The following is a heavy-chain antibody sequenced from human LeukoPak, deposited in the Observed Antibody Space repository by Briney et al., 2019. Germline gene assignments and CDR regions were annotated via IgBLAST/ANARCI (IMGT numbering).Heavy chain of an antibody. CDR2: ISYDGSNK. CDR3: ARGAIFGVVITRSAFDI. CDR1: GFTFSSYA. D-gene: IGHD3-3*01. V-gene: IGHV3-30*04. J-gene: IGHJ3*02. Sequence: GGSLRLSCAASGFTFSSYAMHWVRQAPGKGLEWVAVISYDGSNKYYADSVKGRFTISRDNSKNTLYLQMNSLIAEDTAVYYCARGAIFGVVITRSAFDIWGQGTMVTVSS.